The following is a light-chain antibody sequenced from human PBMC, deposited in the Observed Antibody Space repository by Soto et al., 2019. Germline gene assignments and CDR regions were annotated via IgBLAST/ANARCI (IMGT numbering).Light chain of an antibody. V-gene: IGLV1-47*01. Sequence: QPVLTQPPSASGTPGQRVTISCSGSSSNIGSNYVYWYQQLPGTAPKLLIYRNNQRPSGVPDRFYGSKSGTSASLDISGLRSEDEADYYCAAWDDSLSGVVFGGGTKLTVL. CDR1: SSNIGSNY. CDR3: AAWDDSLSGVV. J-gene: IGLJ2*01. CDR2: RNN.